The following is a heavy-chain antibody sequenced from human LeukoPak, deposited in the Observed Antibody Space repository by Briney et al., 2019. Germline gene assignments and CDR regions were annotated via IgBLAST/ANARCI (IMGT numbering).Heavy chain of an antibody. V-gene: IGHV3-23*01. CDR2: ISGSGGST. D-gene: IGHD6-19*01. J-gene: IGHJ4*02. CDR1: GFTFSSYG. CDR3: AKGAIPQRYSSGWYYFDY. Sequence: PGGSLRLSCAASGFTFSSYGMSWVRQAPGKGLEWVSAISGSGGSTYHADSVKGRFTISRDNSKNTLYLQMNSLRAEDTAVYYCAKGAIPQRYSSGWYYFDYWGQGTLVTVSS.